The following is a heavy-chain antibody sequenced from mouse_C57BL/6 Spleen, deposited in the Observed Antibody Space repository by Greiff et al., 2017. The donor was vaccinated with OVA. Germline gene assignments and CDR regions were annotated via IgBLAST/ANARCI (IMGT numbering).Heavy chain of an antibody. J-gene: IGHJ3*01. CDR3: ARDYYGSSSY. Sequence: DVMLVESGGGLVKPGGSLKLSCAASGFTFSDYGMHWVRQAPEKGLEWVAYISSGSSTIYYADTVKGRFTISRDNAKNTLFLQMTSLRSEDTAMYYCARDYYGSSSYWGQGTLVTVSA. CDR1: GFTFSDYG. V-gene: IGHV5-17*01. D-gene: IGHD1-1*01. CDR2: ISSGSSTI.